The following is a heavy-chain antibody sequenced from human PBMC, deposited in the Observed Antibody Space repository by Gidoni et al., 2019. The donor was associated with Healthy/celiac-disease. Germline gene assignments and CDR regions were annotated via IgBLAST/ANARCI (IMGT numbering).Heavy chain of an antibody. J-gene: IGHJ5*02. CDR2: IYHSGST. V-gene: IGHV4-4*02. CDR1: GGSISSSNW. CDR3: ATNYLVVPAAIEEVNPGSNP. Sequence: QVQLQESGPGLVKPSGTLSLTCAVSGGSISSSNWWSWVRQPPGKGLEWIGEIYHSGSTNYNPSLKSRVTISVDKSKNQFSLKLSSVTAADTAVYYCATNYLVVPAAIEEVNPGSNPWGQGTLVTVSS. D-gene: IGHD2-2*01.